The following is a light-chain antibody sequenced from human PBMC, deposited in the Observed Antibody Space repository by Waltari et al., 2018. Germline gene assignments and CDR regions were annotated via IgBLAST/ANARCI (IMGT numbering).Light chain of an antibody. CDR1: SSNIGSNT. CDR2: SHN. J-gene: IGLJ3*02. V-gene: IGLV1-44*01. CDR3: AAWDDSLNGPV. Sequence: QSVLTQPPSASGTPGQRVTISCSGSSSNIGSNTVNWYQQLPGTAPKLLIYSHNQRPSGVPVRFSGSKSGTSASLAISGLQSEDEADYYCAAWDDSLNGPVFGGGTKLTVL.